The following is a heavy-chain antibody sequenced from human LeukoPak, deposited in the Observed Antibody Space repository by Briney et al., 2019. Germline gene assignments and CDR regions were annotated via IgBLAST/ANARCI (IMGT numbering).Heavy chain of an antibody. Sequence: GGSLRLSCAASGFTFSSYAMSWVCQAPGKGLEWVSTISGSGDSTYYADSVKGRFTISRDNSKNTLHLQMNSLRAEDTAVYSCAKGRSGVSSAAINYWDQGTLVTVSS. D-gene: IGHD2-2*01. CDR3: AKGRSGVSSAAINY. J-gene: IGHJ4*02. CDR1: GFTFSSYA. V-gene: IGHV3-23*01. CDR2: ISGSGDST.